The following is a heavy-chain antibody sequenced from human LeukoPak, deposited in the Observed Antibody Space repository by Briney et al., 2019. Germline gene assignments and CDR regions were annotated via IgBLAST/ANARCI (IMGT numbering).Heavy chain of an antibody. CDR1: GYTFTSYY. J-gene: IGHJ4*02. V-gene: IGHV1-46*01. CDR2: INPGGGST. D-gene: IGHD1-26*01. Sequence: VASVKVSCKASGYTFTSYYMHWVRQAPGQGLEWMGIINPGGGSTSYAQKFQGRVTMARDMSTSTVYMELSSLRSEDTAVYYCAREFSGSYAHDYWGQGTLVTVSS. CDR3: AREFSGSYAHDY.